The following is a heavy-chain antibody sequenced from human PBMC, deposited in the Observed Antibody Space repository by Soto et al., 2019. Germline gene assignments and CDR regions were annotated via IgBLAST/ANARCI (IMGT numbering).Heavy chain of an antibody. Sequence: GGSLRLSCVASGFTFSSYAMHWVRQAPGKGLEWVAVISYDGSNKYYADSVKGRFTISRDNSKNTLYLQMNSLRAEDTAVYYCARAVAGTYYYYGMDVWGQGTTVTVSS. CDR1: GFTFSSYA. V-gene: IGHV3-30-3*01. J-gene: IGHJ6*02. CDR2: ISYDGSNK. D-gene: IGHD6-19*01. CDR3: ARAVAGTYYYYGMDV.